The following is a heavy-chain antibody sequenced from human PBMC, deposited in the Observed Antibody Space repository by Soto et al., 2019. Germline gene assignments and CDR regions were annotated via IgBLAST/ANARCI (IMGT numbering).Heavy chain of an antibody. V-gene: IGHV1-46*01. CDR3: ARDRIEMATIAGFNWFDP. CDR2: INPSGGST. Sequence: GASVKVSCKASGYTFTSYYMHWVQQAPGQGLEWMGIINPSGGSTSYAQKFQGRVTMTRDTSTSTVYMELSSLRPEDTAVYYCARDRIEMATIAGFNWFDPWGQGTLVTVSS. CDR1: GYTFTSYY. J-gene: IGHJ5*02. D-gene: IGHD5-12*01.